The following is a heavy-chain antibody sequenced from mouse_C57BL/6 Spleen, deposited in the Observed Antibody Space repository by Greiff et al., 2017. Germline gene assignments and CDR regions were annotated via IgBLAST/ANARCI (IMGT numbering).Heavy chain of an antibody. CDR3: AREEEAGYFDY. Sequence: QVQLQQSGAELVKPGASVKISCKASGYAFSSYWMNWVKQRPGKGLEWIGQIYPGDGDTNYNGKFKGTATLTADKSSSTAYMQLSSLTSEDSAVYFCAREEEAGYFDYWGQGTTLTVSS. CDR1: GYAFSSYW. CDR2: IYPGDGDT. V-gene: IGHV1-80*01. J-gene: IGHJ2*01.